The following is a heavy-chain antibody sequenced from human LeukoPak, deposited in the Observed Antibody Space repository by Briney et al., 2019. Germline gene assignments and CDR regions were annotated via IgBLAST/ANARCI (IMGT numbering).Heavy chain of an antibody. CDR1: GGTFSSYA. CDR2: IIPIFGTA. D-gene: IGHD3-3*01. V-gene: IGHV1-69*13. CDR3: ARARIPFGVVIPWDY. J-gene: IGHJ4*02. Sequence: SVKVSCKASGGTFSSYAISWVRQAPGQGLEWMGGIIPIFGTADYAQKFQGRVTITADESTSTAYMELSSQRSEDTAVYYCARARIPFGVVIPWDYWGQGTLVTVSS.